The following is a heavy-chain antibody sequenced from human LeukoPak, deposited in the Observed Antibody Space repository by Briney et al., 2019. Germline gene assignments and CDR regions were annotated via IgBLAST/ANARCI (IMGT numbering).Heavy chain of an antibody. J-gene: IGHJ6*03. CDR3: ARQDGGYYYYYYMDV. CDR2: IYYSGST. V-gene: IGHV4-39*01. Sequence: PSETLSLTCTVSGGSISSSSYYWGWIRQPPGKRLEWIGSIYYSGSTYYNPSLKSRVTISVDTCKNQFSLKLSSVTAADTAVYYCARQDGGYYYYYYMDVWGKGTTVTVS. CDR1: GGSISSSSYY.